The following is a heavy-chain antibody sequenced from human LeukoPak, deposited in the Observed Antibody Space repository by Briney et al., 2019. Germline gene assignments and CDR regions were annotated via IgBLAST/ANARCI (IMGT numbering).Heavy chain of an antibody. CDR3: ARLKFYDSTGYSPGYYMDV. J-gene: IGHJ6*03. CDR2: IYGSGIT. D-gene: IGHD3-22*01. V-gene: IGHV4-4*07. Sequence: PSETLSLTCTVSGGSIISNYWSWIRQSAGRGLEWIGRIYGSGITDYNPSLKSRVTISLDTSRKQFSLRLTSVTAADTAVYYCARLKFYDSTGYSPGYYMDVWGKGTTVSVFS. CDR1: GGSIISNY.